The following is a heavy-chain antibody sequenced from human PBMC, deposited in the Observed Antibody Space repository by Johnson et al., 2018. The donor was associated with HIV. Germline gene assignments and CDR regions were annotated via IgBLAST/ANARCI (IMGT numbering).Heavy chain of an antibody. J-gene: IGHJ3*02. D-gene: IGHD2-15*01. CDR1: GFTVSSNY. V-gene: IGHV3-53*01. Sequence: EVQLVESGGGLIQPGGSLRLSCAASGFTVSSNYMNWVRQPPGKGLEWVSVIYSGGSTYYADSVKGRFTISRDNSKNTLYLQMNSLRAEDTAVYYCVTLVVAPPFDIWGQGTMVTVSS. CDR3: VTLVVAPPFDI. CDR2: IYSGGST.